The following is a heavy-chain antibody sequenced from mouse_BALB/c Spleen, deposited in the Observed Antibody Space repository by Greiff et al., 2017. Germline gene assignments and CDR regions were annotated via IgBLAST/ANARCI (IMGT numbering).Heavy chain of an antibody. CDR2: IDPENGDT. CDR1: GFNINDYY. J-gene: IGHJ2*01. CDR3: NAISIPSGDY. Sequence: EVKLQESGAELVRSGASVKLSCTASGFNINDYYMHWVKQRPEQGLEWIGWIDPENGDTEYAPKFQGKATMTADTSSNTAYLQLSSLTSEDTAVYYCNAISIPSGDYWGQGTTLTVSS. D-gene: IGHD2-10*02. V-gene: IGHV14-4*02.